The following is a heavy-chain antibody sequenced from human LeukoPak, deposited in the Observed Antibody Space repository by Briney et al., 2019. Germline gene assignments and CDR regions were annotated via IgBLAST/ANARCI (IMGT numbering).Heavy chain of an antibody. CDR1: GFTFSTYA. CDR2: ISGSGGST. V-gene: IGHV3-23*01. CDR3: ARDGRNYYDRSGYYSALAY. D-gene: IGHD3-22*01. Sequence: GGSLRLSCAASGFTFSTYAMSWVRQAPGKGLEWVSTISGSGGSTYYADSVKGRFTISRDNSKNTLYLQMNSLRPEDTAVYYCARDGRNYYDRSGYYSALAYWGQGTLVTVSS. J-gene: IGHJ4*02.